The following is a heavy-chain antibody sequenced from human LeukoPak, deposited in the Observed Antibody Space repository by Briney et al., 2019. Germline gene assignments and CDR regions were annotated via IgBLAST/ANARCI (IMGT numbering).Heavy chain of an antibody. CDR1: GGSISSYY. V-gene: IGHV4-38-2*02. J-gene: IGHJ4*02. CDR3: ARDFYSSSFGPFDY. D-gene: IGHD6-13*01. Sequence: SETLSLTCTVSGGSISSYYWGWIRQPPGKGLEWIGSIYHSGSTYYNPSLKSRVTISVDTSKNQFSLKLSSVTAADTAVYYCARDFYSSSFGPFDYWGQGTLVTVSS. CDR2: IYHSGST.